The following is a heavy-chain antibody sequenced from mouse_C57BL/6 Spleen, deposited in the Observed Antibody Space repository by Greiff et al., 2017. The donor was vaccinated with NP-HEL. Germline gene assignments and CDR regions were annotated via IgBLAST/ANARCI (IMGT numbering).Heavy chain of an antibody. CDR1: GYTFTGYW. J-gene: IGHJ4*01. Sequence: QVQLQQSGAELMNPGASVKLSCKASGYTFTGYWIEWVTPRPGHGLEWIGDILPGSGSTNYNEKLKGKATLPAAPSSNTASMQLSSLTTEDSAIYYCARNPDYGYNEDYAMDYWGQGTSVTVSS. V-gene: IGHV1-9*01. CDR2: ILPGSGST. CDR3: ARNPDYGYNEDYAMDY. D-gene: IGHD2-2*01.